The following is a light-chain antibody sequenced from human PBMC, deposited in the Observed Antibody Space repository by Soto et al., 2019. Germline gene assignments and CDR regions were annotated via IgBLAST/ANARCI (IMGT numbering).Light chain of an antibody. CDR2: SDT. V-gene: IGLV3-21*04. CDR3: QVWDSGSAHVV. J-gene: IGLJ2*01. CDR1: NIGSKG. Sequence: SYELTQPPSVSGAPGKSASISCGGNNIGSKGVHWYQQKPGQAPVLVIYSDTDLPPVIPERFSGSNSANLATLTIGRVEAGDDADYYCQVWDSGSAHVVFGGGTQLTVL.